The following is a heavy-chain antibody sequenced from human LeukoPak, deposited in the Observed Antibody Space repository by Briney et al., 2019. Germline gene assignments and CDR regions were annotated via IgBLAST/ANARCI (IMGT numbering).Heavy chain of an antibody. D-gene: IGHD1-26*01. CDR1: GFTFSSYA. CDR2: IKQDGSEK. CDR3: ARLEFNSGSYNY. J-gene: IGHJ4*02. Sequence: GGSLRLSCAASGFTFSSYALNWVRQAPGKGLEWVANIKQDGSEKYYVDSVKGRFTISRDNAKNSLYLQMNSLRAEDTAVYYCARLEFNSGSYNYWGQGTLVTVSS. V-gene: IGHV3-7*03.